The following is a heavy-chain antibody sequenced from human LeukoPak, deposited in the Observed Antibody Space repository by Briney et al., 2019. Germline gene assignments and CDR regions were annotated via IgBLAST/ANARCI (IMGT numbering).Heavy chain of an antibody. Sequence: GRSLRLSCEASGFTSSSFAIDCVRQVPGEGLERVAVISYVGTQKSYADSVTGRFTISRDKSKNILDLEMNSLRAEATAEYYCVRERLGYFDSWGQGTLVTVSS. CDR2: ISYVGTQK. V-gene: IGHV3-30*04. CDR1: GFTSSSFA. J-gene: IGHJ4*02. D-gene: IGHD6-19*01. CDR3: VRERLGYFDS.